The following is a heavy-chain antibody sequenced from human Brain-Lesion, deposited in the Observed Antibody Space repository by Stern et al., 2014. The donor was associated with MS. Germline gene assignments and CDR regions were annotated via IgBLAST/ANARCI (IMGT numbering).Heavy chain of an antibody. CDR2: ISGSGSST. CDR1: GFPFSNYA. J-gene: IGHJ5*02. V-gene: IGHV3-23*04. CDR3: AKTIVGES. Sequence: VQLVESGGGLVQPGGSLRLSCVGSGFPFSNYAMTWVRQAPGKGLEWVSAISGSGSSTYYADSVRGRFSISRDNSKSTVFLQMNSLRGDDTATYFCAKTIVGESWGQGALVTVSS. D-gene: IGHD3-16*01.